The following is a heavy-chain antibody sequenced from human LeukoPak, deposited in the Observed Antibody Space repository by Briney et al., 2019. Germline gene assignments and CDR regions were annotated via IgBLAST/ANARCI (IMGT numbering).Heavy chain of an antibody. CDR1: GGSISGSY. CDR3: ARGIESYGDYGY. V-gene: IGHV4-59*01. Sequence: PSETLSLTCTVSGGSISGSYWSWIRQPPGKGLEWIAYMYNSGSTNYNPSLKSRVTISIDTSKNQFSLKLSSLTAADTAIYYYARGIESYGDYGYWGQGLLVTVPS. D-gene: IGHD4-17*01. CDR2: MYNSGST. J-gene: IGHJ4*02.